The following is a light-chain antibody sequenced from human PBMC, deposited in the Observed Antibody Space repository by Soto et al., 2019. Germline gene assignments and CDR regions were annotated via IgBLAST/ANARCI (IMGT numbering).Light chain of an antibody. Sequence: QSALTQPASVSGSPGQSITISCTATSSDFGSYNFVPWFQQHPGKAPRLMIYEVTNRPSGVSNRFSGSKSGNTASLTISGLQAEDEADYYCSSFTTTNTWVFGGGTKLTVL. J-gene: IGLJ3*02. CDR2: EVT. V-gene: IGLV2-14*01. CDR1: SSDFGSYNF. CDR3: SSFTTTNTWV.